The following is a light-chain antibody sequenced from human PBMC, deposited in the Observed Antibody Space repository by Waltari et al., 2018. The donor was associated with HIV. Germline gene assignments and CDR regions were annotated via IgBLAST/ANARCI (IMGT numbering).Light chain of an antibody. CDR1: QTVSSN. J-gene: IGKJ1*01. CDR2: GAS. CDR3: QQYYKWPRT. Sequence: EIVMTQSPATLSVSPGERATLSCRASQTVSSNLAWYQQKPGQAPRLLIHGASSRATGVPARFSGSGSGTEFTPTISSLQSEDFAVYYCQQYYKWPRTFGQGTKVEIK. V-gene: IGKV3-15*01.